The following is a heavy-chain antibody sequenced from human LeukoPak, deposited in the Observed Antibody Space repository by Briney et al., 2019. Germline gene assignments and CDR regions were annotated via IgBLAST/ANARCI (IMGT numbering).Heavy chain of an antibody. CDR2: IRFDGSDK. V-gene: IGHV3-30*02. CDR3: VKDVGYYGFWSGLDY. D-gene: IGHD3-3*01. Sequence: GGSLRLSCVVSGFTLSSYRMTWVRQAPGKGLEWVSFIRFDGSDKYYADSVKGRFTISRDDSKKTLYLQMNSLRTEDTAVYYCVKDVGYYGFWSGLDYWGQGTLVTVSS. CDR1: GFTLSSYR. J-gene: IGHJ4*02.